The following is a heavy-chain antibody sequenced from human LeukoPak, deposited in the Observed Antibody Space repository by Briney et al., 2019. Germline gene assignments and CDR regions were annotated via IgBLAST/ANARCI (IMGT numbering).Heavy chain of an antibody. CDR2: INHSGST. J-gene: IGHJ4*02. CDR3: ARGSAAAAPFDY. D-gene: IGHD6-13*01. Sequence: SETLSLTCAVYGGSFSGYYWSWIRQTPGKGQEWIGEINHSGSTNYNPSLKSRVTISVDTSKNQFSLKLSSVTAADTAVYYCARGSAAAAPFDYWGQGTLVTVSS. CDR1: GGSFSGYY. V-gene: IGHV4-34*01.